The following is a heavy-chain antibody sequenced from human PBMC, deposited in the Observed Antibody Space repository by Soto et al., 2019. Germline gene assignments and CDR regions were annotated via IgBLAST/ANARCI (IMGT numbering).Heavy chain of an antibody. CDR2: INPSGGST. D-gene: IGHD2-21*02. V-gene: IGHV1-46*01. J-gene: IGHJ6*02. CDR3: ARDPRYCGGDCYPGPLYVMDV. Sequence: ASVKVSCKASGYTFTSYYMHWVRQAPGQGLEWMGIINPSGGSTSYAQKFQGRVTMTRDTSTSTVYMELGSLRSEDTAVYYCARDPRYCGGDCYPGPLYVMDVWGQGTTVTVSS. CDR1: GYTFTSYY.